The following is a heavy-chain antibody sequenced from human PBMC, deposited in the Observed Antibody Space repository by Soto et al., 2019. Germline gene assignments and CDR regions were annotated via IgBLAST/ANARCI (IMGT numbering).Heavy chain of an antibody. J-gene: IGHJ3*02. CDR1: GGSISSGGYS. D-gene: IGHD3-10*01. CDR3: ARDKADGSGSYSDAFDI. CDR2: IYHSGST. Sequence: SETLSLTCAVSGGSISSGGYSWSWIRQPPGKGLEWIGYIYHSGSTYYNPSLKSRVTISVDRSKNQFSLKLSSVTAADTAVYYCARDKADGSGSYSDAFDIWGQGTMVTVS. V-gene: IGHV4-30-2*01.